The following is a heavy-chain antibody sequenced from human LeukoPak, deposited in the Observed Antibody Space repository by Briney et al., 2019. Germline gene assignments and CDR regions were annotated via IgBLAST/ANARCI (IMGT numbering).Heavy chain of an antibody. CDR2: INPNSGGT. Sequence: GSVKVSCKASGYTFTGYYMDWVRQAPGQGLEWLGRINPNSGGTNYAQKFQGRVTTTRDTSISTAYMELSRLSSDDTAVYYCASSFYMDVWGKGTTVTVSS. J-gene: IGHJ6*03. CDR3: ASSFYMDV. CDR1: GYTFTGYY. V-gene: IGHV1-2*06.